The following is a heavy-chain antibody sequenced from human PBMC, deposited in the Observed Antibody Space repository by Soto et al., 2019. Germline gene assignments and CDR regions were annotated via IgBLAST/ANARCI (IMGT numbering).Heavy chain of an antibody. J-gene: IGHJ4*02. CDR2: ISAYNGNT. D-gene: IGHD3-22*01. Sequence: ASVKVSCKASGYTFTSYGISWVRQAPGQGLEWMGWISAYNGNTNYAQKLQGRVTMTTDTSTSTAYMELRSLRSDDTAVYYCARDHDSSGYYLFDYWGQGTLVTVSS. V-gene: IGHV1-18*04. CDR3: ARDHDSSGYYLFDY. CDR1: GYTFTSYG.